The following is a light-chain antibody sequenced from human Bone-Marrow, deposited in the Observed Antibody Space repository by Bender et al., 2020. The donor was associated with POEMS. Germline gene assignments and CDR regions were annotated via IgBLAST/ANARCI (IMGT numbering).Light chain of an antibody. CDR1: NSDVGNYIY. Sequence: QSALTQPASVSGSPGQSITITCTGTNSDVGNYIYVSWYQQHPGKAPKLIIYGVSDRPSGVSSRFSGSKSGNTASLTISVLQAEDEGDYYSSSYTRSDTYVFGTGTRVTVL. J-gene: IGLJ1*01. V-gene: IGLV2-14*03. CDR2: GVS. CDR3: SSYTRSDTYV.